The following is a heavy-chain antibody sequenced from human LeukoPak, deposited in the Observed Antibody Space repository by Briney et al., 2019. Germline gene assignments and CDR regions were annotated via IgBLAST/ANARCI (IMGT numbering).Heavy chain of an antibody. CDR2: INHSGST. V-gene: IGHV4-34*01. CDR1: GGSFSSYY. CDR3: ARRMGYDYVWGTFVYYYYYMDV. D-gene: IGHD3-16*01. J-gene: IGHJ6*03. Sequence: SETLSLTCAVSGGSFSSYYWSWIRQPPGKGLQWLGEINHSGSTNYNPSLKSRVTISVDTSKNQFSLKLTSVTAADTAVYYCARRMGYDYVWGTFVYYYYYMDVWGKGTTVTVSS.